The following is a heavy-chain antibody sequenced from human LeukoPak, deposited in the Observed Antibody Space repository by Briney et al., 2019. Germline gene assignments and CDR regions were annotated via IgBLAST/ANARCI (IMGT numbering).Heavy chain of an antibody. D-gene: IGHD2-2*01. V-gene: IGHV3-7*01. Sequence: PGGSLRLXCAASGFTFSSYWMSWDRQAPGKGLEWVANIKLDGSEIYYVDSVKGRFTISRDNAKNSVFLHMNSLRAEDTAVYYCARYCSITNCYSFDYWGQGTLVTVSS. J-gene: IGHJ4*02. CDR2: IKLDGSEI. CDR1: GFTFSSYW. CDR3: ARYCSITNCYSFDY.